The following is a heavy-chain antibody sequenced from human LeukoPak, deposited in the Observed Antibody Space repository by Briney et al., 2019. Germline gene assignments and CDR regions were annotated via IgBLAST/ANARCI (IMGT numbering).Heavy chain of an antibody. D-gene: IGHD1-26*01. V-gene: IGHV4-38-2*02. CDR2: IYHSGST. J-gene: IGHJ4*02. Sequence: SETLSLTCTVSGYSISSGYYWGWIRQPPGKGLEWIGSIYHSGSTYYNPSLKSRVTISVDTSKNQFSLKLSSVTAADTAVYYFARVKRTTSGSYSSYFDYWGQGTLVTVSS. CDR3: ARVKRTTSGSYSSYFDY. CDR1: GYSISSGYY.